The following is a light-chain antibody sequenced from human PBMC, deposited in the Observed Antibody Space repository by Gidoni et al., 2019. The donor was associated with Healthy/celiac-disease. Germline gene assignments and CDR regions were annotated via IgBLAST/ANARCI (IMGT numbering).Light chain of an antibody. CDR2: WAS. CDR3: QQYYSTHR. J-gene: IGKJ1*01. CDR1: QSVLYSSNNKNY. Sequence: DIVMTQSPDSLAVSLGERATINCKSSQSVLYSSNNKNYLAWYQQKPGQPPKLLIYWASTRESGVPDRFSGSGSGTDFTLTISSLQAEDVAVYYCQQYYSTHRFGHXTKVEIK. V-gene: IGKV4-1*01.